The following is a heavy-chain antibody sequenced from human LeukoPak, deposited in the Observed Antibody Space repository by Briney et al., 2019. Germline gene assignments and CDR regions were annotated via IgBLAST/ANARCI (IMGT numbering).Heavy chain of an antibody. CDR2: IKQDGSEK. CDR3: VHWDRTLNFDY. J-gene: IGHJ4*02. D-gene: IGHD7-27*01. Sequence: GGSLRLSYAATGFTFSCYSMNWVREAPWKGREGVANIKQDGSEKYYVDSVKGRFTISRDNAKNSLYLQMNSLRAEDTAVYYCVHWDRTLNFDYWGQGTLVTVSS. V-gene: IGHV3-7*01. CDR1: GFTFSCYS.